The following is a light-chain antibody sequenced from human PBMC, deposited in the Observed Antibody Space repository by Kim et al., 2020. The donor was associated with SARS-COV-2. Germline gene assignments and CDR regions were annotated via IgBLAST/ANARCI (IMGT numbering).Light chain of an antibody. CDR1: QSFSSW. V-gene: IGKV1-5*03. Sequence: DIQMTQSTPTLSASVGDRVTITCRASQSFSSWLAWYQQKPGKVPKLLIYKTSILESGVPSRFSGSGSGTEFTLTISSLQPDDFATYYCQQYNNFPITFGHGTRLEIK. CDR2: KTS. J-gene: IGKJ5*01. CDR3: QQYNNFPIT.